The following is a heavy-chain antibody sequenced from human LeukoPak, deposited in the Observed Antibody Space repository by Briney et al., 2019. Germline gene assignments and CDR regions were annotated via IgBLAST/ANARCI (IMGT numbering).Heavy chain of an antibody. J-gene: IGHJ4*02. CDR3: ATLAAREAFDY. V-gene: IGHV3-53*01. Sequence: PGGSLRLSCAASGFTVSSNYMSWVRQAPGKGLEWVSVIYSGGSTYYADSVKGRFTISRDNAKNSLYLQMNSLRAEDTAVYYCATLAAREAFDYWGQGTLVTVSS. D-gene: IGHD6-6*01. CDR2: IYSGGST. CDR1: GFTVSSNY.